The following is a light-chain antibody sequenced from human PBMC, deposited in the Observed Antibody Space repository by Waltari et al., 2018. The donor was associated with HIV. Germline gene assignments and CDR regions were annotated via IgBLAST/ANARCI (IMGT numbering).Light chain of an antibody. Sequence: QFALTQPASVSGSPGPSITISRTGTTSDVGAYNYVSWYQQHPGKAPKLMIYAVSNRPSGVSNRFSGSKSGNTASLTISGLQAEDEADYYCSSYTSSRSYVFGTGTRVTV. CDR3: SSYTSSRSYV. CDR1: TSDVGAYNY. J-gene: IGLJ1*01. CDR2: AVS. V-gene: IGLV2-14*03.